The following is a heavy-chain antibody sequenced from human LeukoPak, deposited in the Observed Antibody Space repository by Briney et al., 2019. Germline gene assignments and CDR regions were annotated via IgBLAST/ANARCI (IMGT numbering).Heavy chain of an antibody. J-gene: IGHJ4*02. CDR2: ISAYNGNT. Sequence: ASVKVSCKASGGTFTSYAISWVRQAPGQGLEWMGWISAYNGNTNYAQKLQGRVTMTTDTSTSTAYMELRSLRSEDTAVYYCATDLREVGATLPTDYWGQGTLVTVSS. CDR1: GGTFTSYA. V-gene: IGHV1-18*01. D-gene: IGHD1-26*01. CDR3: ATDLREVGATLPTDY.